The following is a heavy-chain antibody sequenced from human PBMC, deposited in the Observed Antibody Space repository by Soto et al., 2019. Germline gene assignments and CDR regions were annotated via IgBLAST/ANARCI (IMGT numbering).Heavy chain of an antibody. D-gene: IGHD3-22*01. Sequence: GGSLRLSCAASGFTFDDYDMYWVRQFPGKVLEWVSRISWDCTYTYYAYSVKGRFTFSRDNSGNSLYLQMNSLRAEDSALYYCAKGIYEYDTTCPIGHWGQGTLGTVSS. CDR3: AKGIYEYDTTCPIGH. CDR1: GFTFDDYD. J-gene: IGHJ5*02. V-gene: IGHV3-43D*04. CDR2: ISWDCTYT.